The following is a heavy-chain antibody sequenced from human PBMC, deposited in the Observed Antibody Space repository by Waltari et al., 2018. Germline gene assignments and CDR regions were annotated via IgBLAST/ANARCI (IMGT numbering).Heavy chain of an antibody. CDR2: ISASGGGI. CDR3: AKWREGAPGDFDY. J-gene: IGHJ4*02. Sequence: EVQLLESGGDLVQPGGSLRLSCTGTGFTFNNNAMSWGRQAPGKGLEWVSAISASGGGIYYADSVKGRFILSRDNSKNTLSVQMNSLRTEDTAVYYCAKWREGAPGDFDYWGQGTLVTVSS. D-gene: IGHD2-2*01. V-gene: IGHV3-23*01. CDR1: GFTFNNNA.